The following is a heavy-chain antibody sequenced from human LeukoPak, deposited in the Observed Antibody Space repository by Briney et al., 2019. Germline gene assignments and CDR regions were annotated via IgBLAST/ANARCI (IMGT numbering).Heavy chain of an antibody. J-gene: IGHJ4*02. CDR3: ARDLYSGYRSAGQAFDY. Sequence: ASVKVSCKASGYTFTCYYMHWVRQAPGQGLEWMGWINPNSGGANYAQKFQGRVTMTRDTSISTAYMELSRLRSDDTAVYYCARDLYSGYRSAGQAFDYWGQGTLVTVSS. CDR2: INPNSGGA. D-gene: IGHD5-12*01. V-gene: IGHV1-2*02. CDR1: GYTFTCYY.